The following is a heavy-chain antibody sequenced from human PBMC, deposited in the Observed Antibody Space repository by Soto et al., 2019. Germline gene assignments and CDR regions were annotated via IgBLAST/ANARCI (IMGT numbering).Heavy chain of an antibody. J-gene: IGHJ4*02. Sequence: QITLKESGPTLVKPTQTLTLTCTFSGFSLSTSGVGVGWIRQPPGKALEWLALIYWDDDKRYSPSLKSRLTTXKXTXXNQVVLTMTNMDPVDTATYYCAHYYGDEQPRYFDYWGQGTLVTVSS. CDR3: AHYYGDEQPRYFDY. D-gene: IGHD4-17*01. CDR2: IYWDDDK. CDR1: GFSLSTSGVG. V-gene: IGHV2-5*02.